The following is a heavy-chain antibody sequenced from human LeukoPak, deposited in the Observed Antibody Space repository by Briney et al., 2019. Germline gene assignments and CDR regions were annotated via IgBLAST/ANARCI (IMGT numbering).Heavy chain of an antibody. CDR2: ISGSGGST. J-gene: IGHJ4*02. CDR1: GFTFNNYG. Sequence: GGSLRLSCAASGFTFNNYGMSWVRQAPGKGLEWVSGISGSGGSTYYADSVKGRFTISRDNAKNSLYLQMNSLRAEDTAVYYCARDFGRWYFDYWGQGTLVTVSS. D-gene: IGHD4-23*01. CDR3: ARDFGRWYFDY. V-gene: IGHV3-23*01.